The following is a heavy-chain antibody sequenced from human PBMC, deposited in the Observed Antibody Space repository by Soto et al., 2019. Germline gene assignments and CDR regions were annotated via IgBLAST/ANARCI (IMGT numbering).Heavy chain of an antibody. J-gene: IGHJ4*02. Sequence: GGSLRLSCAGSGFTLSDHYIDWVRQAPGKVLEWVSGLNGSGGSTSSADSVKGRFAISRDNSKNTLYLQMNNLRDGDTAVYYCARGFSAGKGSPPDFWGQGTLVTVSS. D-gene: IGHD3-10*01. CDR3: ARGFSAGKGSPPDF. CDR1: GFTLSDHY. CDR2: LNGSGGST. V-gene: IGHV3-23*01.